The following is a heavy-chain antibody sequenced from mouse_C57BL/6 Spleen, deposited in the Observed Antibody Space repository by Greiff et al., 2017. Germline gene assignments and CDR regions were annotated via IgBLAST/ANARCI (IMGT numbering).Heavy chain of an antibody. CDR3: ARGDYYGSKSYAMDY. J-gene: IGHJ4*01. Sequence: QVQLQQSGAELVKPGASVQMSCKASGYTFTTYPIEWMKQNHGKSLEWIGNFHPYNDDTKYNEKFKGKATLTVEKSSSTVYLELSRLTSDDSAVYYCARGDYYGSKSYAMDYWGQGTSVTVSS. D-gene: IGHD1-1*01. CDR1: GYTFTTYP. CDR2: FHPYNDDT. V-gene: IGHV1-47*01.